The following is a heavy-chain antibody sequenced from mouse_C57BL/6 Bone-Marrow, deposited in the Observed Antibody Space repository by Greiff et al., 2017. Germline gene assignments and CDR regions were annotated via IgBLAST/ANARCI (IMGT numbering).Heavy chain of an antibody. V-gene: IGHV2-5*01. J-gene: IGHJ1*03. Sequence: VQLQQSGPGLVQPSQSLSITCTVSGFSLTSYGVHWVRQSPGKGLEWLGVIWRGGSTDYNAAFMSSLSITKDNSKGQVVFKMNSLQAADTAIYYSASFDGSSYWYFDVWGTGTTVTVSS. CDR3: ASFDGSSYWYFDV. CDR1: GFSLTSYG. D-gene: IGHD1-1*01. CDR2: IWRGGST.